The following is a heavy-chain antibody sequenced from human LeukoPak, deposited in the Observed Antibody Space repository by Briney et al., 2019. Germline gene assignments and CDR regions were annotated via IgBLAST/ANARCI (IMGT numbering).Heavy chain of an antibody. CDR2: INHSGST. Sequence: SETLSLTCAVYGGSSSGYYWSWIRQPPGKGLEWIGEINHSGSTNYNPSLKSRVTISVDTSKNQFSLKLSSVTAADTAVYYCARVSIAVAGTIIRYYYYGMDVWGQGTTVTVSS. J-gene: IGHJ6*02. V-gene: IGHV4-34*01. CDR1: GGSSSGYY. CDR3: ARVSIAVAGTIIRYYYYGMDV. D-gene: IGHD6-19*01.